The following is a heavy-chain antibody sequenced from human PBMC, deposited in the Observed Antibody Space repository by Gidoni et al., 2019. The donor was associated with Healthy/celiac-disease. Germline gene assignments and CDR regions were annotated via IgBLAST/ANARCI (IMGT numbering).Heavy chain of an antibody. V-gene: IGHV1-18*01. D-gene: IGHD2-21*02. Sequence: QVQLVQSGAEGKKTGASVKVSCKAAGYTFTSYGISWVRQAPGQGLEWMGWLSAYNGNTNYAQKLQGRVTMPTDTSTSTAYMELRSLRSDDTAVYSCASAGAYCGGDCPLGMDVWGQGTTVTVSS. CDR1: GYTFTSYG. CDR3: ASAGAYCGGDCPLGMDV. J-gene: IGHJ6*02. CDR2: LSAYNGNT.